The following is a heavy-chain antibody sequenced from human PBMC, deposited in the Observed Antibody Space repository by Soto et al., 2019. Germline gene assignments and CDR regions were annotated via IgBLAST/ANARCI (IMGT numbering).Heavy chain of an antibody. CDR2: IKQDGSEK. CDR1: GFTFSSYW. CDR3: ASTYYYDSSGYYYESPVY. D-gene: IGHD3-22*01. V-gene: IGHV3-7*03. J-gene: IGHJ4*02. Sequence: PGGSLRLSCAASGFTFSSYWMSWVRQAPGKGLEWVANIKQDGSEKYYVDSVKGRFTISRDNAKNSPYLQMNSLRAEDTAVYYCASTYYYDSSGYYYESPVYWGQGTLVTVSS.